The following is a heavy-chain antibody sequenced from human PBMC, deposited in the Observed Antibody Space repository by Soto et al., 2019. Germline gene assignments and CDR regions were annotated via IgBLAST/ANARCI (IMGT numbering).Heavy chain of an antibody. D-gene: IGHD2-21*02. CDR3: AKTRSEVVTDTPEFDY. CDR1: GFTFNNYA. V-gene: IGHV3-23*01. J-gene: IGHJ4*02. CDR2: ISRSSSTI. Sequence: LRLSCAASGFTFNNYAMIWVRQAPGKGPEWVSYISRSSSTIFYADSVKGRFIISRDNSRNTLYVQMNSLRVEDTAVYYCAKTRSEVVTDTPEFDYWGQGTVVTVSS.